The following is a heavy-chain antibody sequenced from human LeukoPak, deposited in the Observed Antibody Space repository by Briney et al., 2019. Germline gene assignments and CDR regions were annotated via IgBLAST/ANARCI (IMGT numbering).Heavy chain of an antibody. Sequence: GGSLRLSCAASGFTFSSYSMNWVRQAPGKGLEWVSSISSSSSYIYYADSVKGRFTISRDNAKNSLYLQMNSLRAEDTAVYYCARGRGSGYDSSGYFDYWGQGTLVTVSS. V-gene: IGHV3-21*01. CDR1: GFTFSSYS. D-gene: IGHD5-12*01. CDR2: ISSSSSYI. CDR3: ARGRGSGYDSSGYFDY. J-gene: IGHJ4*02.